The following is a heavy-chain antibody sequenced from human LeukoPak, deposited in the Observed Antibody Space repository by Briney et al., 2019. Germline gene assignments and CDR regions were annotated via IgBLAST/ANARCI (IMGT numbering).Heavy chain of an antibody. D-gene: IGHD3-3*01. J-gene: IGHJ4*02. V-gene: IGHV4-34*01. CDR2: INHSGST. Sequence: SETLSLTCTVSGGSISSYYWSWIRQPPGKGLEWIGEINHSGSTNYNPSLKSRVTISVDTSKNQFSLKLSSVTAADTAVYYCARGHPAFPYYDFWSGYRSFDYWGQGTLVTVSS. CDR3: ARGHPAFPYYDFWSGYRSFDY. CDR1: GGSISSYY.